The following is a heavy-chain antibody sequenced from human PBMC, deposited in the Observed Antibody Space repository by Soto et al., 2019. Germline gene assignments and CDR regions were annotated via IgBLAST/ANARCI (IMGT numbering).Heavy chain of an antibody. CDR2: IYYSGST. V-gene: IGHV4-39*07. Sequence: SETLSLTCTVSGGSISSSSYYWGWIRQPPGKGLEWIGSIYYSGSTYYNPSLKSRVNISVDTSKNQFSLKLSSVTAAYTAMFYCARRYSNGYYAFDIWGQGTMVTVSS. CDR3: ARRYSNGYYAFDI. CDR1: GGSISSSSYY. J-gene: IGHJ3*02. D-gene: IGHD5-18*01.